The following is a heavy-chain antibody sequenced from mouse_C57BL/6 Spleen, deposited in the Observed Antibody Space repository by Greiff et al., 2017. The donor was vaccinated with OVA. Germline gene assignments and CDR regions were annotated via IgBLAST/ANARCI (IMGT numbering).Heavy chain of an antibody. Sequence: VHLVESGAELMKPGASVKLSCKATGYTFTGYWIEWVKQRPGHGLEWIGEILPGSGSTNYNEKFKGKATFTADTSSNTAYMQLSSLTTEDSAIYYCSSLDSSGYVPFAYWGQGTLVTVSA. V-gene: IGHV1-9*01. CDR2: ILPGSGST. CDR1: GYTFTGYW. CDR3: SSLDSSGYVPFAY. D-gene: IGHD3-2*02. J-gene: IGHJ3*01.